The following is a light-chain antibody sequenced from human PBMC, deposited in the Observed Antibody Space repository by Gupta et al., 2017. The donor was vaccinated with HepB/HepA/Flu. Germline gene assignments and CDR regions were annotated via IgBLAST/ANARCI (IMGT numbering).Light chain of an antibody. J-gene: IGLJ1*01. CDR2: DVT. CDR1: SSDIGGYNY. CDR3: CSFITTTVRLYD. Sequence: QSALTQPASVSGSPGQSITISCTGTSSDIGGYNYVSWFQQHPGKAPKLIIYDVTNRPSGISNRFSGSKFGDTASLTISGLQTEDEADYYCCSFITTTVRLYDFGTGTKVTVL. V-gene: IGLV2-14*03.